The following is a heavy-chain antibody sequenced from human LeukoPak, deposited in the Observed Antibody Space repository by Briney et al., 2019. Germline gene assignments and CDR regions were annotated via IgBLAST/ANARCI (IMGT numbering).Heavy chain of an antibody. V-gene: IGHV4-34*01. J-gene: IGHJ4*02. CDR3: ARGSVATDY. CDR1: GGSFSGYY. CDR2: INHSGST. Sequence: SETLSLTCAVYGGSFSGYYWSWIRQPPGKGLEWIGEINHSGSTNYNPSLKSRVTISVDTSKNQFSLKLSSVTAADTAVYYCARGSVATDYWGQGTLVTVSS.